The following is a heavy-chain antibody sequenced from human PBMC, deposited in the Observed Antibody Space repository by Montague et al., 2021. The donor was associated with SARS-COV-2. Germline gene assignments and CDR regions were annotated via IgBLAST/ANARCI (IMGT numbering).Heavy chain of an antibody. CDR2: IYTSGNT. CDR1: GDSVSSEIYY. CDR3: ARVGGNHYRYFDY. V-gene: IGHV4-61*02. J-gene: IGHJ4*02. Sequence: TLSLTCTVSGDSVSSEIYYWSWIRQPAGKGLEWIGRIYTSGNTNYNPSLRSRVTISVDTSKNQFSLRLSSVTAADTAVYYCARVGGNHYRYFDYWGQGTLVTVSS. D-gene: IGHD1-26*01.